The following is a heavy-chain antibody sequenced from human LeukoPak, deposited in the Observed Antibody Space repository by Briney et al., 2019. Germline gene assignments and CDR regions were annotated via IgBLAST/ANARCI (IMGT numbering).Heavy chain of an antibody. CDR1: GFTFSRYA. CDR3: AKDIRLWNEEYFDY. D-gene: IGHD1-1*01. CDR2: ISYDANIGSNK. J-gene: IGHJ4*02. Sequence: EGSLRLSCATSGFTFSRYAMHWVRQAPGKGLEWVALISYDANIGSNKYYADSVKGRFTISRDNSKNTLYLQMNSLRAEDTAVYYCAKDIRLWNEEYFDYWGQGTLVTVSS. V-gene: IGHV3-30-3*01.